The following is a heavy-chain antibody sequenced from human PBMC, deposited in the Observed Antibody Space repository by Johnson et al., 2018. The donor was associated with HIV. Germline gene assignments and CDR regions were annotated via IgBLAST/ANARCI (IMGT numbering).Heavy chain of an antibody. CDR1: GLNFSDYG. D-gene: IGHD4-17*01. Sequence: QVQLVESGGGVVQPGMFVTLSCAASGLNFSDYGMHWVRQAPGKGLEWVAVISFDGSNEYYADSVKGRFTISRDNSKNTLYLQMNSLRPEDTAVYYCAKGPAYDGDYLHDAFDIWGQGTMVTVSS. J-gene: IGHJ3*02. V-gene: IGHV3-30*04. CDR3: AKGPAYDGDYLHDAFDI. CDR2: ISFDGSNE.